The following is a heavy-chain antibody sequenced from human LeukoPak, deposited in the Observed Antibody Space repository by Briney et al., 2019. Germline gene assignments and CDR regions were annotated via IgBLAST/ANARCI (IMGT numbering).Heavy chain of an antibody. CDR3: ARDSQTTPPYYYYMDV. CDR2: ISRSSSYM. D-gene: IGHD4-11*01. CDR1: GFTFNSYN. Sequence: AGGSLRLSCAASGFTFNSYNMNWVRQAPGMGLEWVSSISRSSSYMYYADSVKGRFTISRDNAKNSLYLQMNSLRAEDTAVYYCARDSQTTPPYYYYMDVWGKGTTVTVSS. J-gene: IGHJ6*03. V-gene: IGHV3-21*01.